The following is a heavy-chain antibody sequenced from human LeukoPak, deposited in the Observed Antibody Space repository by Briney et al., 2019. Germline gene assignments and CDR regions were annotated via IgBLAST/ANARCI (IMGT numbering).Heavy chain of an antibody. Sequence: SETLSLTCTVSGGSISNYYWSWIRQPPGKGLEWIGYISYSGSTNYNPSLKSRVTISVDTSKNQFSLKLTSVTAADTAMYYCARRDGYNSLYFDFWGQGTLVTVSS. V-gene: IGHV4-59*08. J-gene: IGHJ4*02. CDR2: ISYSGST. CDR3: ARRDGYNSLYFDF. CDR1: GGSISNYY. D-gene: IGHD5-24*01.